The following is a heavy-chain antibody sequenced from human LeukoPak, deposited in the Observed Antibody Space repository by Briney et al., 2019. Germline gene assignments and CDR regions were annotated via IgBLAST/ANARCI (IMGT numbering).Heavy chain of an antibody. Sequence: GGSLRLSCAASGFTFSNAWMNWVRQAPGKGLEWVGRIKSKTDGGTTDYAAPVKGRFTISRDDAKNLLSLQMISLRVEDTAVYYCARAGPRRDGYNSDYWGQGTLVTVSS. V-gene: IGHV3-15*07. CDR1: GFTFSNAW. J-gene: IGHJ4*02. D-gene: IGHD5-24*01. CDR3: ARAGPRRDGYNSDY. CDR2: IKSKTDGGTT.